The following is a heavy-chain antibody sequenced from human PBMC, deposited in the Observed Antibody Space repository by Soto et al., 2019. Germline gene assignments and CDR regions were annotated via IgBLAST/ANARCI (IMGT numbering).Heavy chain of an antibody. V-gene: IGHV3-21*01. CDR1: GFTFSSYS. CDR3: ARALVKDMITFGGVIVACDAFDI. J-gene: IGHJ3*02. Sequence: GGSLRLSCAASGFTFSSYSMNWVRQAPGKGLEWVSSISSSSSYIYYADSVKGRFTISRDNAKNSLYLQMNSLRAEDTAVYYCARALVKDMITFGGVIVACDAFDIWGQGTMVTVSS. D-gene: IGHD3-16*02. CDR2: ISSSSSYI.